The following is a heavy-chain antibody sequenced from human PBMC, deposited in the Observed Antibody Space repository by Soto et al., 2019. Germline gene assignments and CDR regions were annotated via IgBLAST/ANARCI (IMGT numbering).Heavy chain of an antibody. D-gene: IGHD2-2*01. Sequence: SETLSLTCAVYGGSFSGYYWSWIRQPPGKGLEWIGEINHSGSTNYNPSLKSRVTISVDTSKNQFSLKRSSVTAADTAVYYCARGVETRSRGSDYFDYWGQGTLVTVSS. CDR2: INHSGST. CDR1: GGSFSGYY. CDR3: ARGVETRSRGSDYFDY. J-gene: IGHJ4*02. V-gene: IGHV4-34*01.